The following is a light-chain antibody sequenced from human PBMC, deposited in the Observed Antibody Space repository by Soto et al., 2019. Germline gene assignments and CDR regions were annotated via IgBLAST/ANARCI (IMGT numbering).Light chain of an antibody. CDR1: SGHSSYA. CDR3: QTWGTGIQV. J-gene: IGLJ2*01. Sequence: QPVLTQSPSASASLGASVKLTCTLSSGHSSYAIAWHQQRPEKGPRYLMKLNSAGSHSKGDGIPDRFSGSSSGAERYLTISSLQSEDEADYYCQTWGTGIQVFGGGTKLTVL. V-gene: IGLV4-69*01. CDR2: LNSAGSH.